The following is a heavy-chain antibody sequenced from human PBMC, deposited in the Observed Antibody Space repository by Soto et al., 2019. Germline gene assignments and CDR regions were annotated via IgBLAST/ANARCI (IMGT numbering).Heavy chain of an antibody. D-gene: IGHD5-18*01. Sequence: ASVKVSCKASGYTFTDYYMHWVRQAPGQGLEWMGWINPNSGGTNYAQKFQGWVTMTRDTSINTAYMELRRLKSDDTAIYYCATSKKHSFGSLFDYWGQGTLVTVSS. CDR2: INPNSGGT. CDR1: GYTFTDYY. CDR3: ATSKKHSFGSLFDY. J-gene: IGHJ4*02. V-gene: IGHV1-2*04.